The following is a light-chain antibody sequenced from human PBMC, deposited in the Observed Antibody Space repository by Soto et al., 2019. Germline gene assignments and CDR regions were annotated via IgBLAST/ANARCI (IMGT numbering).Light chain of an antibody. V-gene: IGLV2-14*03. CDR3: SSYTTSNTRQIV. CDR2: DVS. CDR1: SSDVGGYNY. J-gene: IGLJ1*01. Sequence: QSALTQPASVSGSPGQSITISCTGTSSDVGGYNYVCWYQHHPGKAPKLLIYDVSNRPSGVSNRFSGSKSDNTASLTISGLQPEDEADYYCSSYTTSNTRQIVFGTGTKVTVL.